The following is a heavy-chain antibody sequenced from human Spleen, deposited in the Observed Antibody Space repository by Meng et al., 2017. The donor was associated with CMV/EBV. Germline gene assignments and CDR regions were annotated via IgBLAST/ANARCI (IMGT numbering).Heavy chain of an antibody. CDR2: INQDGSEK. D-gene: IGHD2-2*01. CDR1: GFTFSSYW. J-gene: IGHJ6*02. Sequence: GESLKISCAASGFTFSSYWMSWVRQAPGKGLEWVANINQDGSEKYYMDSVKGRFTISRDNAKNSLYLQMNSLRAEDTAVYYCARDGPSEVPAPSYYYYGMDVWGQGTTVTVSS. CDR3: ARDGPSEVPAPSYYYYGMDV. V-gene: IGHV3-7*01.